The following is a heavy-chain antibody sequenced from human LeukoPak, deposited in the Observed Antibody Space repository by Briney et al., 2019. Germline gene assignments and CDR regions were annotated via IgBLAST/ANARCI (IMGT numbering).Heavy chain of an antibody. CDR3: ARGEGSSATGAFDI. CDR1: GFTFSSYS. CDR2: SSTKSSYK. J-gene: IGHJ3*02. D-gene: IGHD2-2*01. V-gene: IGHV3-21*01. Sequence: GGSLRLSCAASGFTFSSYSMNWIRKAPGKGLEWVSSSSTKSSYKYYTDPVKGRFTISRDNAKNSLYLQMNSLRAEDTAVYYCARGEGSSATGAFDIWGQGTMVTVSS.